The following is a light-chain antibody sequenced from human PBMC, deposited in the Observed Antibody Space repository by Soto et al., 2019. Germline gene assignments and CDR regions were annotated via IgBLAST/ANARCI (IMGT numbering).Light chain of an antibody. V-gene: IGKV2-28*01. CDR1: QSLLHSNGYTY. Sequence: DIVMTQSPLSLPVTPGEPASISCRSSQSLLHSNGYTYLDWYLQKPGQSPQLLIYMGSNRAPGVPDRFSGSGSGTDFTLTISSLQPEDVATYYCQKYDSARWTFGQGTKVEIK. J-gene: IGKJ1*01. CDR2: MGS. CDR3: QKYDSARWT.